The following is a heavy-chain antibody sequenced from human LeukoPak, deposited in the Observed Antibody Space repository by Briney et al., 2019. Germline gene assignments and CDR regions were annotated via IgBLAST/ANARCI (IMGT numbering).Heavy chain of an antibody. CDR1: EFIFSDYA. J-gene: IGHJ4*02. Sequence: GGSLRLSCGASEFIFSDYAMTSVCQAPGKGLEWVSSISGSGASTYYADSVKGRFTISRDNSKNTLYLHFSSLRAEDMAAYYRARDKATVPAKGPFDYWGQGTLVTVSS. CDR3: ARDKATVPAKGPFDY. D-gene: IGHD1-1*01. V-gene: IGHV3-23*01. CDR2: ISGSGAST.